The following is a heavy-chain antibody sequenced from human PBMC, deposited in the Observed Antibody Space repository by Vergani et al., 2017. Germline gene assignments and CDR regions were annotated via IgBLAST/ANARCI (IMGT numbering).Heavy chain of an antibody. J-gene: IGHJ6*02. Sequence: QVQLVQSGAEVKKPGASVKVSCKASGYTFTGSYMHWVRQAPGQGLEWMGWINPNSGGTNYAQKFQGRVTMTRDTSISTAYMELSRLRSDDTAVYYCARDPMRGYYCSGGSCYPYGMDVWGQGTTVTVSS. V-gene: IGHV1-2*02. CDR3: ARDPMRGYYCSGGSCYPYGMDV. CDR2: INPNSGGT. CDR1: GYTFTGSY. D-gene: IGHD2-15*01.